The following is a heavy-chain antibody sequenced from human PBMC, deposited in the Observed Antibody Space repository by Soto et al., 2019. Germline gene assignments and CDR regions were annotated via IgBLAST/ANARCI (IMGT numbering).Heavy chain of an antibody. Sequence: GGSLRLSCAASGFTFSSYGMHWVRQAPGKGLEWVAVIWYDGSNKYYADSVKGRFTISRDNSKNTLYLQMNSLRAEDTAVYYCARDRLLSSVYYYYGMDVWGQGATVTVSS. CDR1: GFTFSSYG. V-gene: IGHV3-33*01. CDR2: IWYDGSNK. CDR3: ARDRLLSSVYYYYGMDV. J-gene: IGHJ6*02.